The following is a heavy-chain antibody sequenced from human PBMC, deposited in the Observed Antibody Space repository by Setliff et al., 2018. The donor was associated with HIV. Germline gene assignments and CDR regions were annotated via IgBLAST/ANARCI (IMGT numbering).Heavy chain of an antibody. CDR2: IYPNSGGT. Sequence: ASVKVSCRASGYTFTGYYIHWVRQAPGQGLEWMGRIYPNSGGTNFAQKFQGRVTMTRDTSISTAYMELSRLTSDDTAMYYCARVRNHLAVSPWYSYMDVWGKGTTVTVS. D-gene: IGHD6-19*01. CDR1: GYTFTGYY. V-gene: IGHV1-2*06. CDR3: ARVRNHLAVSPWYSYMDV. J-gene: IGHJ6*03.